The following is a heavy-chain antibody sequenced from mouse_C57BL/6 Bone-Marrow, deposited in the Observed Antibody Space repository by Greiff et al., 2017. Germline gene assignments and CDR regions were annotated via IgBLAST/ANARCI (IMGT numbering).Heavy chain of an antibody. V-gene: IGHV1-81*01. Sequence: VQLQQSGAELARPGASVKLSCKASGYTFTSYGISWVKQRTGQGLEWIGEIYPRSGNTYYNEKFKGKATLTADKSSSTAYMELRSLTSEDSAVYFCARLPTVVARGYYAMDYWGQGTSVTVSS. CDR3: ARLPTVVARGYYAMDY. CDR1: GYTFTSYG. J-gene: IGHJ4*01. D-gene: IGHD1-1*01. CDR2: IYPRSGNT.